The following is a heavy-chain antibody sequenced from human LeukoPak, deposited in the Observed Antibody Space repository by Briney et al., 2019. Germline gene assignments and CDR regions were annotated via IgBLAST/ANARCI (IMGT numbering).Heavy chain of an antibody. CDR2: IYYSGST. CDR3: ARDPYYYDSSGYFGGIDY. CDR1: GGSISSSSYY. Sequence: SETLSLTCTVSGGSISSSSYYWGWIRQPPGKGLEWIGSIYYSGSTYYNPSLKSRVTISVDTSKNQFSLKLSSVTAADTAVYYCARDPYYYDSSGYFGGIDYWGQGTLVTVSS. V-gene: IGHV4-39*02. J-gene: IGHJ4*02. D-gene: IGHD3-22*01.